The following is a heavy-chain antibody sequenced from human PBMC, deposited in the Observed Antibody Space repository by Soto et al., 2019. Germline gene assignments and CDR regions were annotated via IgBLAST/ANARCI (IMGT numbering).Heavy chain of an antibody. J-gene: IGHJ4*02. CDR3: ARGKGTHSY. D-gene: IGHD3-10*01. Sequence: NPSETLSLTCSVSGVSLTGFYWRWIRQTPGKTLGWIGCIFDIGTPNYNPSRQSRDTTSLDMSQNQFSLKPNPVTAEDTALYYCARGKGTHSYWGPGTRDTV. CDR2: IFDIGTP. CDR1: GVSLTGFY. V-gene: IGHV4-59*01.